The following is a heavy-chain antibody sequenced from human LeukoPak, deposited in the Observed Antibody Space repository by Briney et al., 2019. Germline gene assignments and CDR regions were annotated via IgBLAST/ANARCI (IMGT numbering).Heavy chain of an antibody. D-gene: IGHD3-10*01. V-gene: IGHV4-59*01. CDR3: ARAGITMVRGIKDYYFDY. J-gene: IGHJ4*02. CDR2: IYYSGST. CDR1: GGSISSYY. Sequence: PSETLSLTXTVSGGSISSYYWSWIRQPPGKGLEWIGYIYYSGSTNYNPSLKSRATISVDTSKNQFSLKLSSVTAADTAVYYCARAGITMVRGIKDYYFDYWGQGTLVTVSS.